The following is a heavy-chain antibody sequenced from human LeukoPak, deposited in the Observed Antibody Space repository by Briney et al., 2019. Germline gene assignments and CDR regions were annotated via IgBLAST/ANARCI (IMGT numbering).Heavy chain of an antibody. Sequence: GASVKIFCKASGGTFISYAISCVRQAPGQWLELMGGTTPIFGTANYAQKFQGRVTITADESTSTAYMELSSLRSEDTAVYYCARDRNYDSSGYYLPFDYWGQGTLVTVSS. J-gene: IGHJ4*02. V-gene: IGHV1-69*13. D-gene: IGHD3-22*01. CDR3: ARDRNYDSSGYYLPFDY. CDR2: TTPIFGTA. CDR1: GGTFISYA.